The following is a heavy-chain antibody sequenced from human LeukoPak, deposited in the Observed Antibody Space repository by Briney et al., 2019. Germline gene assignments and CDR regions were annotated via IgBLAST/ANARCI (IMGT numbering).Heavy chain of an antibody. Sequence: GGSLRLSCAASGFTISSNYMTWVRQAPGKGLEWVSGINWNGGSTGYADSVKGRFTISRDNAKNSLYLQMNSLRAEDTALYYCASAGLTYGSGSYFVYWGQGTLVTVSS. D-gene: IGHD3-10*01. CDR3: ASAGLTYGSGSYFVY. CDR1: GFTISSNY. J-gene: IGHJ4*02. V-gene: IGHV3-20*04. CDR2: INWNGGST.